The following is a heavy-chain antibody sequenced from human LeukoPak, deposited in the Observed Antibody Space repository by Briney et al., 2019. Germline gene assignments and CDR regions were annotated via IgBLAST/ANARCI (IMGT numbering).Heavy chain of an antibody. CDR1: PPPPPPPPPA. V-gene: IGHV6-1*01. D-gene: IGHD1-26*01. CDR3: ARDVGAFDY. CDR2: TYYRSKWYN. J-gene: IGHJ4*02. Sequence: SQTLSLTCAKPPPPPPPPPPAWNWIRQSPSRGLEWLGRTYYRSKWYNDYAVSVKSRITINPDTSKNQFSLQLNSVTPEDTAVYYCARDVGAFDYWGQGTLVTVSS.